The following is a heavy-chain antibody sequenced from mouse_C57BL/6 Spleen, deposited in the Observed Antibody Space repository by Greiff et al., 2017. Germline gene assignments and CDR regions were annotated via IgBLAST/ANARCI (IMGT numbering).Heavy chain of an antibody. CDR2: IDPENGDT. Sequence: EVQRVESGAELVRPGASVKLSCTASGFNIKDDYMHWVKQRPEQGLEWIGWIDPENGDTEYASKFQGKATITADPSSNTAYLQLSSLTSEDTAVYYCTTWGTTVVAPDYWGQGTTLTVSS. V-gene: IGHV14-4*01. CDR1: GFNIKDDY. D-gene: IGHD1-1*01. J-gene: IGHJ2*01. CDR3: TTWGTTVVAPDY.